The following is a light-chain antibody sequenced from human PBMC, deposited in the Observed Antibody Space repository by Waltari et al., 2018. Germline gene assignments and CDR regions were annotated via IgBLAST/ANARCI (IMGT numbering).Light chain of an antibody. V-gene: IGLV1-47*01. CDR2: RNN. CDR3: AAWDDSLSGPV. CDR1: SSNIGSNY. J-gene: IGLJ2*01. Sequence: QSVLTQPPSASGTPGQRVTISCSGSSSNIGSNYVYWYQQLPGTAPKLLIYRNNQGPSGGPDRFSGSKSGTSAALAISGLRSGDEGDYYCAAWDDSLSGPVFGGGTKLTVL.